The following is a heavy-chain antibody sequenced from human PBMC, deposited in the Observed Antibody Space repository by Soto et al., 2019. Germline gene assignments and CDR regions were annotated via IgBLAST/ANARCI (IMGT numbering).Heavy chain of an antibody. V-gene: IGHV5-10-1*01. D-gene: IGHD6-6*01. CDR2: IDPSDSYT. Sequence: GESLKISCKGSGYSFTSYWISWVRQMPGKGLEWMGRIDPSDSYTNYSPSFQGHVTISADKSISTAYLQWTSLKASDTAIYYCSKFKYSTSVRYLQHWGQGTPVTVSS. CDR3: SKFKYSTSVRYLQH. CDR1: GYSFTSYW. J-gene: IGHJ1*01.